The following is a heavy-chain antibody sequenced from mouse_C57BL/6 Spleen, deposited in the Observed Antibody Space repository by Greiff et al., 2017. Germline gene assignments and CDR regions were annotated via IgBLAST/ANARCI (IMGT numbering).Heavy chain of an antibody. J-gene: IGHJ1*03. CDR2: IDPSDSET. CDR1: GYTFTSYW. CDR3: ARPDYYGSTPRYFDV. V-gene: IGHV1-52*01. D-gene: IGHD1-1*01. Sequence: VQLQQPGAELVRPGSSVKLSRKASGYTFTSYWMHWVKQRPIQGLEWIGNIDPSDSETHYNQKFKDKATLTVDKSSSTAYMQLSSLTSEDSAVYYCARPDYYGSTPRYFDVWGTGTTVTVSS.